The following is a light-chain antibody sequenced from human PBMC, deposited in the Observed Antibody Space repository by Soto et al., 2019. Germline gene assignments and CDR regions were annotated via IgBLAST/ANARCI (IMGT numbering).Light chain of an antibody. CDR3: QQYDRLSWT. Sequence: EIVLTQSPGTLSLSPGERATLSCRASQSVSINYLAWYQQKPGQAPRLIIYGASIRATGIPDRFSGSGSGTDFTLTISSLEPEDFAVYYCQQYDRLSWTFGQGTKVDIK. J-gene: IGKJ1*01. V-gene: IGKV3-20*01. CDR1: QSVSINY. CDR2: GAS.